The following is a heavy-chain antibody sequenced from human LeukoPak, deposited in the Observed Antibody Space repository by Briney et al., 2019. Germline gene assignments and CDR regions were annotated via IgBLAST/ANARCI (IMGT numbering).Heavy chain of an antibody. CDR1: GYTFTSYG. CDR3: ARALMPQLGSYYYYYMDV. D-gene: IGHD2-2*01. J-gene: IGHJ6*03. V-gene: IGHV1-18*01. Sequence: ASVKVSCKASGYTFTSYGISWVRQAPGQGLEWMGWISAYNGNTNYAQKLQGRVTMTTDTSTSTAYMELRSLRSDDTAVYYCARALMPQLGSYYYYYMDVWGKGTTVTVSS. CDR2: ISAYNGNT.